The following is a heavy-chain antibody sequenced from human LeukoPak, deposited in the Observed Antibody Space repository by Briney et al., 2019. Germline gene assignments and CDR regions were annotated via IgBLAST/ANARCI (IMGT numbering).Heavy chain of an antibody. CDR3: ARLGNGYNRYYFEY. V-gene: IGHV4-39*01. Sequence: SETLSLTCTVFGGSISSSTYSWGWIRQPPGKGLEWIGNIYYSGSTDYNPSLKSRVLIFVDTSKNQYSLKLRSVTGADTAVYYCARLGNGYNRYYFEYWGQGTLVTVSS. D-gene: IGHD5-24*01. CDR2: IYYSGST. J-gene: IGHJ4*02. CDR1: GGSISSSTYS.